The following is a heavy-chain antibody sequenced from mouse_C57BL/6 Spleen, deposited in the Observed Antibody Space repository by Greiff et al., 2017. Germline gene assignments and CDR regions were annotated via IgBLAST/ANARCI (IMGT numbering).Heavy chain of an antibody. V-gene: IGHV1-72*01. CDR2: IDPNSGGT. CDR3: AGSHYYGSSYWYFDV. CDR1: GYTFTSYW. D-gene: IGHD1-1*01. J-gene: IGHJ1*03. Sequence: QVHVKQPGAELVKPGASVKLSCKASGYTFTSYWMHWVKQRPGRGLEWIGRIDPNSGGTTYNEKFKSKATLTVDKPSSTAYMQLSSLTSEDSAVXYCAGSHYYGSSYWYFDVWGTGTTVTVSS.